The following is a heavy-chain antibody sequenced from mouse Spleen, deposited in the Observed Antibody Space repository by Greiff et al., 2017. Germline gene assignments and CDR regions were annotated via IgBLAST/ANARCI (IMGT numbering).Heavy chain of an antibody. CDR2: ILPGSGST. CDR3: ASPAYYRYDVKNFDY. D-gene: IGHD2-14*01. J-gene: IGHJ2*01. Sequence: QVQLQQSGAELMKPGASVKLSCKATGYTFTGYWIEWVKQRPGHGLEWIGEILPGSGSTNYNEKFKGKATFTADTSSNTAYMQLSSLTTEDSAIYYCASPAYYRYDVKNFDYWGQGTTLTVSS. CDR1: GYTFTGYW. V-gene: IGHV1-9*01.